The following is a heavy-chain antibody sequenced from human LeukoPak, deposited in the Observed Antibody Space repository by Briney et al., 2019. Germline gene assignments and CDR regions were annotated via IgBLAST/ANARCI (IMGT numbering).Heavy chain of an antibody. J-gene: IGHJ4*02. CDR2: ISGSGSDT. CDR1: GFTFSSYA. Sequence: GSLRLSCAASGFTFSSYAMSWVRQAPEKGLEWVSTISGSGSDTYYADSVRGRFTISRDNSMKTLNLQMNSLRAEDTAVHYCAKDDRVYSSSSDPHFDYWGQGTLVTVSS. D-gene: IGHD6-6*01. V-gene: IGHV3-23*01. CDR3: AKDDRVYSSSSDPHFDY.